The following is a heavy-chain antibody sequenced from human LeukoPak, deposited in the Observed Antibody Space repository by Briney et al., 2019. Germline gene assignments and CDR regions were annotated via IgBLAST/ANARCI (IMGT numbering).Heavy chain of an antibody. V-gene: IGHV3-11*04. J-gene: IGHJ4*02. CDR1: GFTLSDYY. D-gene: IGHD3-10*01. CDR3: ARYYYGSGSYYNVANRLWYFDY. CDR2: ISSSGSTI. Sequence: GGSLRLSCAASGFTLSDYYMSWIRQAPGKGLEWVSYISSSGSTIYYADSVKGRFTISRDNAKNSLYLQMNSLRAEDTAVYYCARYYYGSGSYYNVANRLWYFDYWGQGTLVTVSS.